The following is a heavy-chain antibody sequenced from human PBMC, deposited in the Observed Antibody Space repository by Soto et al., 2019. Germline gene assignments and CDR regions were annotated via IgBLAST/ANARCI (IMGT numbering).Heavy chain of an antibody. V-gene: IGHV1-2*04. CDR3: ARGVRMAAAGIRNWFDP. D-gene: IGHD6-13*01. CDR2: VNPNSGGT. CDR1: GYTFTGYY. J-gene: IGHJ5*02. Sequence: ASVKVSCKASGYTFTGYYMHWVRQAPGQGLEWMGWVNPNSGGTNYAQKFQGWVTMTRDTSISTAYMELSRLRSDDTAVYYCARGVRMAAAGIRNWFDPWGQGTLVTVSS.